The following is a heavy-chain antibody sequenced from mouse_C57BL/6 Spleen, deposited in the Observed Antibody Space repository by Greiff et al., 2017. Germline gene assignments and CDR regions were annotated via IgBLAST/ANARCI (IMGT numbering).Heavy chain of an antibody. CDR1: GYTFTSYW. CDR3: ARSGLLREGYYAMDY. V-gene: IGHV1-64*01. CDR2: IHPNSGST. J-gene: IGHJ4*01. D-gene: IGHD2-3*01. Sequence: QVQLKQPGAELVKPGASVKLSCKASGYTFTSYWMHWVKQRPGQGLEWIGMIHPNSGSTNYNEKFKSKATLTVDKSSSTAYMQLSSLTSEDSAVYYCARSGLLREGYYAMDYWGQGTSVTVSS.